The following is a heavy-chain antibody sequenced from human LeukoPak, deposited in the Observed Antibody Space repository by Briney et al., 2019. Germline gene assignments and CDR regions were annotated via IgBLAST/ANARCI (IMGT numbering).Heavy chain of an antibody. Sequence: ASVKVSCKASGYTFTSYGISWVRQAPGQGLEWMGWISAYNGNTNYAQKLQGRVTMTIDTSTSTAYMELRSLRSDDTAVYYCARTTYDILTGYSYYFDYWGQGTLVTVSS. CDR3: ARTTYDILTGYSYYFDY. V-gene: IGHV1-18*01. CDR2: ISAYNGNT. J-gene: IGHJ4*02. CDR1: GYTFTSYG. D-gene: IGHD3-9*01.